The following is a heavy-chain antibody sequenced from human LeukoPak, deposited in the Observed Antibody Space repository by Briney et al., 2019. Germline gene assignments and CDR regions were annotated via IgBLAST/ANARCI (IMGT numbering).Heavy chain of an antibody. CDR2: IYWNDDK. CDR3: AQTTTVTTIGPYFDY. Sequence: SGPTLVKPTQTLTLTCTFSGFSLSTSGVGVGWIRQPPGKALEWLALIYWNDDKRYSPSLKSRLTITKDTSKNQVVLTMTNMDPVDTAPYYCAQTTTVTTIGPYFDYWGQGTLVTVSS. V-gene: IGHV2-5*01. CDR1: GFSLSTSGVG. D-gene: IGHD4-17*01. J-gene: IGHJ4*02.